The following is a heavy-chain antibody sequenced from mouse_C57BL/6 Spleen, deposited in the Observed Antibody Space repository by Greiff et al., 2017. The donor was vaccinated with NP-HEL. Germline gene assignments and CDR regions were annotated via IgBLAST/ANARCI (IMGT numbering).Heavy chain of an antibody. CDR1: GYTFTSYW. Sequence: QVQLQQPGAELVRPGSSVKLSCKASGYTFTSYWMHWVKQRPIQGLEWIGNIDPSDSETHYNQKFKDKATLTVDKSSSTAYMQLSSLTSEDSAVYYCARRGIYYYGSSYFYYFDYWGQGTTLTVSS. V-gene: IGHV1-52*01. J-gene: IGHJ2*01. CDR3: ARRGIYYYGSSYFYYFDY. D-gene: IGHD1-1*01. CDR2: IDPSDSET.